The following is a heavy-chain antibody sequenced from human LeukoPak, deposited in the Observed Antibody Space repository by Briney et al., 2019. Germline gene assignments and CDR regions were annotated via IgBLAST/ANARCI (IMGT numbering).Heavy chain of an antibody. V-gene: IGHV1-69*01. CDR3: AREGTTIFGVVIPDAFDI. D-gene: IGHD3-3*01. Sequence: QGXEXMGXIIPIFGTANYAQKFQGRVTITADESTSTAYMELSSLRSEDTAVYYCAREGTTIFGVVIPDAFDIWGQGTMVTVSS. CDR2: IIPIFGTA. J-gene: IGHJ3*02.